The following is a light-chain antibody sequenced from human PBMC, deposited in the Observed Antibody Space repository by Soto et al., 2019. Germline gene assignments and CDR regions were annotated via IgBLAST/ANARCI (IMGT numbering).Light chain of an antibody. CDR2: GAS. CDR1: QSLSSSF. J-gene: IGKJ1*01. CDR3: QQSGDSPRT. Sequence: EIVLTQSPGTLSLSPGERATLSCRTRQSLSSSFLHWYQQKPGQAPRLLIYGASTRATGIPDRFSGSGSGTDFTLTISRLEPEDFAVYYCQQSGDSPRTFGQGTKVEVK. V-gene: IGKV3-20*01.